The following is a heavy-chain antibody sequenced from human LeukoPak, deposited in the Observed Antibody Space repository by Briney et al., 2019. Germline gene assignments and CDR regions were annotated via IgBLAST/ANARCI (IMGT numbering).Heavy chain of an antibody. CDR3: ARHGLYSKRGWFDP. CDR1: GGSITTKNW. Sequence: SETLSLTCAVSGGSITTKNWWIWVRQPPGRGLEWIGEIYHTGSTNYHPSLKSRLTISRDKSKNQFSLKLSSVTAADTAVYYCARHGLYSKRGWFDPWGQGTLVTVSS. CDR2: IYHTGST. D-gene: IGHD4-11*01. J-gene: IGHJ5*02. V-gene: IGHV4-4*02.